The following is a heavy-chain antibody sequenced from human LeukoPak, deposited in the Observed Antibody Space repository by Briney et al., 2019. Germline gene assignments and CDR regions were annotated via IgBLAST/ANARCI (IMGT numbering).Heavy chain of an antibody. CDR3: AKDFRIGYSAHFDY. Sequence: GGSLRLSCSVSGVTFSTHAMNWVRQTPGKSLYWVSYISGGGDKTYYADSVKGRFTISRDNAKSTLYLQMDSLRGEDTAVYYCAKDFRIGYSAHFDYWGQGALVTVSS. D-gene: IGHD2-21*01. V-gene: IGHV3-23*01. CDR1: GVTFSTHA. J-gene: IGHJ4*02. CDR2: ISGGGDKT.